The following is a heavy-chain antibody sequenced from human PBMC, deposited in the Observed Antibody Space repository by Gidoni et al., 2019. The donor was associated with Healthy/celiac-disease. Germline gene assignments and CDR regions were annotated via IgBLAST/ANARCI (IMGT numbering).Heavy chain of an antibody. D-gene: IGHD3-3*01. J-gene: IGHJ4*02. V-gene: IGHV3-23*01. Sequence: EVQLLESGGGLVQPGGSLRLSCAASGFTFSSYAMSWVRQAPGKGLEWVSAISGSGGSTYYADSVKGRFTISRDNSKNTLYLQMNSLRAEDTAVYYCAKLDASLIFGVVIPNFDYWGQGTLVTVSS. CDR3: AKLDASLIFGVVIPNFDY. CDR2: ISGSGGST. CDR1: GFTFSSYA.